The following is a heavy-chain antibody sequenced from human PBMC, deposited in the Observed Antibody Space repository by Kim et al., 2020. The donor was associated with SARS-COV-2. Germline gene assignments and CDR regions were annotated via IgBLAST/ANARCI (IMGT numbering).Heavy chain of an antibody. CDR2: TYYRSKWYN. D-gene: IGHD3-3*01. J-gene: IGHJ6*02. V-gene: IGHV6-1*01. Sequence: SQTLSLTCAISGDSVSSNSVTWNWIRQSPSRGLEWLGRTYYRSKWYNDYAVSEKSRITINPDTSKNQFSLQLNSVTPEDTAVYYCAASTVTIFELILPCMDVWGQGTTVTVSS. CDR1: GDSVSSNSVT. CDR3: AASTVTIFELILPCMDV.